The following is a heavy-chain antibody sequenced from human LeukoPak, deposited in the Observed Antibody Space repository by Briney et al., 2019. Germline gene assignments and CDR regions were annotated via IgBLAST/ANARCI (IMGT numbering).Heavy chain of an antibody. D-gene: IGHD1-1*01. Sequence: PSETLSLTCTVSGGSISSSSYYWGWIRQPPGKGLEWFGSIYYSGSTYYNPSLKSRVTISLEMSNHQFSLKLTSVTAADTAVYYCASNTGTVFDNWGEGALVTVSS. V-gene: IGHV4-39*07. CDR3: ASNTGTVFDN. J-gene: IGHJ4*02. CDR2: IYYSGST. CDR1: GGSISSSSYY.